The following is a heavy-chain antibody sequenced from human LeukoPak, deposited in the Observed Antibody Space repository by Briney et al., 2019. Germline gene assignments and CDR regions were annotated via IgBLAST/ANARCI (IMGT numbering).Heavy chain of an antibody. V-gene: IGHV3-74*01. Sequence: GGSLRLSCAASGFTFSRYWMHWVRQAPGKGLGWVSRINGDGSDISYADSVKGRFTISRDNAKNTVYLQVNSLRAEDTAVYYCARGSLGDGSLLIDYWGQGTLVTVSS. CDR3: ARGSLGDGSLLIDY. CDR1: GFTFSRYW. J-gene: IGHJ4*02. CDR2: INGDGSDI. D-gene: IGHD1-26*01.